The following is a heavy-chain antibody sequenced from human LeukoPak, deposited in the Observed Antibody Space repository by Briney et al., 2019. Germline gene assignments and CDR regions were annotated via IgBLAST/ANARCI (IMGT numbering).Heavy chain of an antibody. CDR2: TYYRSKWYN. V-gene: IGHV6-1*01. J-gene: IGHJ5*02. CDR3: ARDLGYSYGYFGDKYNWFDP. Sequence: SQTLSLTCAISGDSVSSNSAAWNWIRQSPSRGLGWLGRTYYRSKWYNDYAVSVKSRITINPDTSKNQFSLQLNSVTPEDTAVYYCARDLGYSYGYFGDKYNWFDPWGQGTLVTVSS. D-gene: IGHD5-18*01. CDR1: GDSVSSNSAA.